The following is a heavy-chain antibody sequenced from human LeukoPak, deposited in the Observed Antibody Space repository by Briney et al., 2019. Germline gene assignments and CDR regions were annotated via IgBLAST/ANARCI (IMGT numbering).Heavy chain of an antibody. D-gene: IGHD6-13*01. CDR2: ITWNSGSI. J-gene: IGHJ4*02. Sequence: GGSLRLSCAASGFTFDDYAMHWVRQTPGKGLEWVSGITWNSGSIGYADSVKGRFTISRDNAKNSLYLQMNSLRAEDTALYYCARESSSVDYWGQGTLVTVSS. V-gene: IGHV3-9*01. CDR3: ARESSSVDY. CDR1: GFTFDDYA.